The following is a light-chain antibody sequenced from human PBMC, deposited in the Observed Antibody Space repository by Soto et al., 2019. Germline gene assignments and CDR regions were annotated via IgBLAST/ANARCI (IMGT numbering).Light chain of an antibody. CDR3: QQYNSFSPWT. CDR1: QSISTW. CDR2: KAS. J-gene: IGKJ1*01. V-gene: IGKV1-5*03. Sequence: IQMTQSPSTLSASVGDRVTITCRARQSISTWLAWYQQKPGKAPKLLIYKASILESGVPSRFSGSGSGTEFTLNISSLQPDDFASYYCQQYNSFSPWTFGQGTKVDIK.